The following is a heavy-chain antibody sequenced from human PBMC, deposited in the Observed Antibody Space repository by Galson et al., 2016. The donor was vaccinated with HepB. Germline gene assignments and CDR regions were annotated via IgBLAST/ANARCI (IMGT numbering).Heavy chain of an antibody. CDR1: GFSENNLW. Sequence: SLRLSCAASGFSENNLWMSWVRQAPGKGLEWVANIKQDGSEKYYVDSAKGRFTISRDNAANSLYLQMNSLRVDDTAVYYCARQRGDGTNSYWWDLFDPWGQGTLVTVSS. D-gene: IGHD2-8*02. CDR3: ARQRGDGTNSYWWDLFDP. CDR2: IKQDGSEK. V-gene: IGHV3-7*01. J-gene: IGHJ5*02.